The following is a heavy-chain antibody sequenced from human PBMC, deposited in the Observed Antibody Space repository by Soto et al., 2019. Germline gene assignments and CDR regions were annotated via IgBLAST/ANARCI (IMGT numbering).Heavy chain of an antibody. D-gene: IGHD2-15*01. CDR2: ISAYNGNT. CDR1: GYPFTSYG. CDR3: ARDPWSVDV. Sequence: XSVKGSCNASGYPFTSYGSIWVRQAPGQGLEWMGWISAYNGNTNYAQKLQGRVTMTTDTSTSTAYMELRSLRSDDTAVYYCARDPWSVDVWGQGTTVTVSS. J-gene: IGHJ6*02. V-gene: IGHV1-18*01.